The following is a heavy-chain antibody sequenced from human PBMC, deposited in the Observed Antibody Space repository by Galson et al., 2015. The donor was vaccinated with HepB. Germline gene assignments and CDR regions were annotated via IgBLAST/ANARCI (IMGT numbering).Heavy chain of an antibody. CDR3: AKLVPPTFDY. CDR2: ISYDGSNK. CDR1: GFTFSSYG. V-gene: IGHV3-30*18. Sequence: SLRLSCAASGFTFSSYGMHWVRQAPGKGLEWVAVISYDGSNKYYADSVRGRFTISRDNSKNTLYLQMNSLRAEDTAVYYCAKLVPPTFDYWGQGTLVTVSS. J-gene: IGHJ4*02. D-gene: IGHD6-13*01.